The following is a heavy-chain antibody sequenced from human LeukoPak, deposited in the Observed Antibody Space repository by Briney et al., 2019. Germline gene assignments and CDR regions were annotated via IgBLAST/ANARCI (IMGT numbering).Heavy chain of an antibody. CDR3: TTEARMVRGVSGYYYYGMDV. CDR1: GFTFSNAW. CDR2: IKSKTDGGTT. J-gene: IGHJ6*02. V-gene: IGHV3-15*01. D-gene: IGHD3-10*01. Sequence: GGSLRLSCAASGFTFSNAWMSWVRQAPGKGLEWVGRIKSKTDGGTTDYAAPVKGRFTISRDDSKNTLYLQMNSLKTEDTAVYYCTTEARMVRGVSGYYYYGMDVWGQGTTVTVSS.